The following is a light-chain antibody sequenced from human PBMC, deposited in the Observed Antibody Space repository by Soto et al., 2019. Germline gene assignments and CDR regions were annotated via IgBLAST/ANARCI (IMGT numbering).Light chain of an antibody. CDR2: GAS. J-gene: IGKJ3*01. CDR1: QSVSSNN. V-gene: IGKV3-20*01. CDR3: QQYGRSPFT. Sequence: EIVLTQSPGTLSLSQGERATLSCRASQSVSSNNLAWYQQRPGQAPRVVIYGASTRATDIPERFSSSGSGKALTFAIRRPEHEDFGVYYCQQYGRSPFTFGLWTKVYIK.